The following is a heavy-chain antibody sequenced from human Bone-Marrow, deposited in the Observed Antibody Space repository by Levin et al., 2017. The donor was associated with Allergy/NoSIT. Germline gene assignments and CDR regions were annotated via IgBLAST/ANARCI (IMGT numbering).Heavy chain of an antibody. CDR1: GFNFRSFA. D-gene: IGHD5-24*01. J-gene: IGHJ4*02. CDR3: AKCADWDGASSADH. Sequence: PGGSLRLSCAASGFNFRSFAMMWVRQAPGKGLEWVSGISGTDGSTYDADSVKGRFSISRDNSKNMLFLQMNSLRVDDTATYYCAKCADWDGASSADHWGQGSLVTVSS. V-gene: IGHV3-23*01. CDR2: ISGTDGST.